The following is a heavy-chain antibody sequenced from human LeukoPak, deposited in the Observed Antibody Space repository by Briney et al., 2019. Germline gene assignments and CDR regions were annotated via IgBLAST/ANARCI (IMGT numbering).Heavy chain of an antibody. Sequence: SETLSLTCAVSGGSISSGGYSWSWIRQPPGKGLEWIGYIYRSGSTYYNPSLKSRVTISVDRSKNQFSLKLSSVTAADTAVYYCARAPYDSSGYYYRWGAFDIWGQGTMVTVSS. CDR1: GGSISSGGYS. CDR3: ARAPYDSSGYYYRWGAFDI. J-gene: IGHJ3*02. V-gene: IGHV4-30-2*01. CDR2: IYRSGST. D-gene: IGHD3-22*01.